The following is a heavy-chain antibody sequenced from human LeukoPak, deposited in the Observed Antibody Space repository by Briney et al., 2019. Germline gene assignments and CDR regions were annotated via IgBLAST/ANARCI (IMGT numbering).Heavy chain of an antibody. V-gene: IGHV1-8*03. Sequence: ASVKVSCKASGYTFTSYDINWVRQTTGQGLEWMGWMNPNSGNTGYAQKFQGRVTLTGNTSISTAHMELSSLRSEDTAVYYCARRQYGSGSPLSYRGEGTMVTVSS. J-gene: IGHJ4*02. CDR2: MNPNSGNT. CDR1: GYTFTSYD. CDR3: ARRQYGSGSPLSY. D-gene: IGHD3-10*01.